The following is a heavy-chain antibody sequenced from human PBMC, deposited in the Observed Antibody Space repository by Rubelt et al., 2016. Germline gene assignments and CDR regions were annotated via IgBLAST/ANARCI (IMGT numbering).Heavy chain of an antibody. CDR2: EK. J-gene: IGHJ4*02. D-gene: IGHD3-22*01. CDR3: AKDRGLGITMIVVVAFDY. Sequence: EKYYVDSVKGRFTISRDNAKNSLYLQMNSLRAEDTAVYYCAKDRGLGITMIVVVAFDYWGQGTLVTVSS. V-gene: IGHV3-7*03.